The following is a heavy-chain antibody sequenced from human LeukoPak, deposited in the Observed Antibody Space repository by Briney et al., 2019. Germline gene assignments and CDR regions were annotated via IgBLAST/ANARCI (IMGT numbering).Heavy chain of an antibody. J-gene: IGHJ4*02. CDR3: ARAQTYGDSRLLLDY. Sequence: GGSLRLSCAASGFTFSSYAMHWVRQAPGKGLEWVAVISYDGSHKEYADSAKGRFTISRDNSKNTLYLQMNSLRAEDTAVYYCARAQTYGDSRLLLDYWGQGTLVTVSS. CDR2: ISYDGSHK. CDR1: GFTFSSYA. V-gene: IGHV3-30*04. D-gene: IGHD2-21*02.